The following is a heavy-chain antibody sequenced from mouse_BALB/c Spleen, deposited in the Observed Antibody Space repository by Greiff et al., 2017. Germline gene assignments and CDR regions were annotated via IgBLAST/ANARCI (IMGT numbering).Heavy chain of an antibody. D-gene: IGHD2-4*01. CDR3: ARYYDYDGGFAY. Sequence: VKLVESGAELARPGASVKLSCKASGYTFTSYWMQWVKQRPGQGLEWIGAIYPGDGDTRYTQKFKGKATLTADKSSSTAYMQLSSLASEDSAVYYCARYYDYDGGFAYWGQGTLVTVSA. J-gene: IGHJ3*01. CDR2: IYPGDGDT. V-gene: IGHV1-87*01. CDR1: GYTFTSYW.